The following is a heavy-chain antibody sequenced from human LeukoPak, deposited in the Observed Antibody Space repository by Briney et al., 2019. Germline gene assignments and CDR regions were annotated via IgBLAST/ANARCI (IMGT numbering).Heavy chain of an antibody. D-gene: IGHD1-7*01. CDR1: GGSISSSFYY. J-gene: IGHJ4*02. CDR3: ARHSVLGELLPYFDY. V-gene: IGHV4-39*01. Sequence: SATLSLTCTVSGGSISSSFYYWGWIRQPPGKGLEWIGSFYYSGSNFYNPSLKSRVTISVDTSKNQFSLKLSSVTAADTALYYCARHSVLGELLPYFDYWGQGTLVTVSS. CDR2: FYYSGSN.